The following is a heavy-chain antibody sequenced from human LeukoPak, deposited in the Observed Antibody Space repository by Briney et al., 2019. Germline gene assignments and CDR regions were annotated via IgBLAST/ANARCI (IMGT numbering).Heavy chain of an antibody. CDR2: VSGSGGST. D-gene: IGHD3-10*01. V-gene: IGHV3-23*01. J-gene: IGHJ4*02. CDR3: AILGITMVRGEGLDF. CDR1: GIAFDGYV. Sequence: GGSLRLSCAASGIAFDGYVMTWVRRAPGKGLEWVSTVSGSGGSTYYADSVKGRFTISRDNSKNTLYLQMNSLRAEDTAVYYCAILGITMVRGEGLDFWGQGTLVTVPS.